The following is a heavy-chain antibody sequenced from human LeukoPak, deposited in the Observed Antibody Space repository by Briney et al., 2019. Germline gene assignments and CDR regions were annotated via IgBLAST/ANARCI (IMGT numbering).Heavy chain of an antibody. CDR2: ISYDGSNK. Sequence: EGSLRLSCAASGFTFSSYAMHWVRQAPGKGLEWVAVISYDGSNKYYADSVKGRFTISRDNSKNTLYLQMNSLRAEDTAVYYCATLAAAGTLDYWGQGTLVTVSS. CDR3: ATLAAAGTLDY. J-gene: IGHJ4*02. D-gene: IGHD6-13*01. CDR1: GFTFSSYA. V-gene: IGHV3-30-3*01.